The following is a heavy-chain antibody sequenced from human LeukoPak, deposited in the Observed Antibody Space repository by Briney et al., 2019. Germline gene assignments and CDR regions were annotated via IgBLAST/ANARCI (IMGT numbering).Heavy chain of an antibody. CDR2: ISGSGGSR. D-gene: IGHD4-17*01. CDR1: GFTFSSYA. J-gene: IGHJ4*02. V-gene: IGHV3-23*01. Sequence: PGGSLRLSCAASGFTFSSYAMSWVRQAPGKGLEWVSTISGSGGSRYYADSGKGRFTISRDNSKSTLFLQMNSLRAEDTAVYYCQTQAVTSDYWGQGTLVTVSS. CDR3: QTQAVTSDY.